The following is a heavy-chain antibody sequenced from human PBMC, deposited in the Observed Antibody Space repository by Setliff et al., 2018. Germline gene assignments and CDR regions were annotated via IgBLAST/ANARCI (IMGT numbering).Heavy chain of an antibody. Sequence: GASVKVSCKASGGTFSNFAISWVRQAPGQGFEWLGGIIPMFRTPEYAQKFQGRVTISADESRTAVYMELSSLRFDGTAVYYCARVQWEIAVKFHHNRMDVWGEGTQVTVPS. D-gene: IGHD1-26*01. J-gene: IGHJ6*03. CDR3: ARVQWEIAVKFHHNRMDV. CDR2: IIPMFRTP. V-gene: IGHV1-69*13. CDR1: GGTFSNFA.